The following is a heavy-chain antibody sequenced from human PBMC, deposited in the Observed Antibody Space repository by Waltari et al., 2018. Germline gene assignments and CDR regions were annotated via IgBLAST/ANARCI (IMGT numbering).Heavy chain of an antibody. J-gene: IGHJ4*02. V-gene: IGHV3-30*18. D-gene: IGHD3-3*01. CDR2: ISYDGSNK. CDR3: AKSYSYDFWSGVFFDY. CDR1: GFTFSSYG. Sequence: QVQLVESGGGVVQPGRSLRLSCAASGFTFSSYGMHWVRQAPGKGLEWVAVISYDGSNKYYADSVKGRFTISRDNSKNTLYLQMNSLRAEDTAVYYCAKSYSYDFWSGVFFDYWGQGTLVTVSS.